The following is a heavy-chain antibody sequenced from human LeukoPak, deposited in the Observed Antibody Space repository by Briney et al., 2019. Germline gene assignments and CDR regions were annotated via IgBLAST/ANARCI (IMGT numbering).Heavy chain of an antibody. J-gene: IGHJ4*02. CDR3: ARHVEQQQLVDY. V-gene: IGHV4-59*08. Sequence: SETLSLTCTVSGGSISSYYWSWIRQPPGKGLEWIGYIYYSGSTNYNPSLKSRVTISVDTSKNQFSLKLSSVTAADTAVYYCARHVEQQQLVDYWGQGTLVTVFS. CDR1: GGSISSYY. CDR2: IYYSGST. D-gene: IGHD6-13*01.